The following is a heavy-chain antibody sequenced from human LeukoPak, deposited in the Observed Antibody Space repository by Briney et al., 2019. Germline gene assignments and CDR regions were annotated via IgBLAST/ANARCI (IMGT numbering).Heavy chain of an antibody. CDR2: IYYSGST. D-gene: IGHD2-2*01. CDR1: GYSISSGYY. Sequence: SETLSLTCTVSGYSISSGYYWGWIRQPPGKGLEWIGYIYYSGSTNYNPSLKSRVTISVDTSKNQFSLKLSSVTAADTAVYYCARSSAATHYYYYYYMDVWGKGTTVTISS. V-gene: IGHV4-61*01. J-gene: IGHJ6*03. CDR3: ARSSAATHYYYYYYMDV.